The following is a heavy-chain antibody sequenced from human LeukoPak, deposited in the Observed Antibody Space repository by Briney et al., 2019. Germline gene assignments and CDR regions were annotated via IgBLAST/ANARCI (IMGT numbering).Heavy chain of an antibody. V-gene: IGHV3-30-3*01. CDR2: ISYDGSNK. CDR3: ARDRVPAAIGYGMDV. J-gene: IGHJ6*02. Sequence: PGRSLRLSCAVSGFTFSSYAMHWVRQAPGKGLEWVAVISYDGSNKYYADSVKGRFTISRDNSKNTLYLQMNRLRAEDTAVYYCARDRVPAAIGYGMDVWGQGTTVTVSS. D-gene: IGHD2-2*01. CDR1: GFTFSSYA.